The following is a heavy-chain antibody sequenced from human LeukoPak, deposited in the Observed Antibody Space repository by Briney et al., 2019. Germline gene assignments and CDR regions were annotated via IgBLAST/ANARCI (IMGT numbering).Heavy chain of an antibody. Sequence: NPGGSLRLSGAASGFTCSRYRMNWVRQAPGKGLEWVSSISSSGDYMNYADSVKGRFTISRDNAKNSLYLRMNSLRAEDTAVYYCARGASEWFGESTVWGQGTLVTVSS. V-gene: IGHV3-21*01. J-gene: IGHJ4*02. CDR2: ISSSGDYM. CDR1: GFTCSRYR. D-gene: IGHD3-10*01. CDR3: ARGASEWFGESTV.